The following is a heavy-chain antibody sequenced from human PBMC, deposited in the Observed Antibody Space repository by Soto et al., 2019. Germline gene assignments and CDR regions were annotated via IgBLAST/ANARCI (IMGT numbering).Heavy chain of an antibody. CDR3: ARQMITTVTTAFDI. J-gene: IGHJ3*02. CDR1: GGTISSSSYY. Sequence: SETLSLTCTVSGGTISSSSYYWGWIRQPPGKGLEWIGSIYYSGSTYYNPSLKSRVTISVDTSKNQFSLKLSSVTAADTAVYYCARQMITTVTTAFDIWGQGTMVTVSS. V-gene: IGHV4-39*01. D-gene: IGHD4-17*01. CDR2: IYYSGST.